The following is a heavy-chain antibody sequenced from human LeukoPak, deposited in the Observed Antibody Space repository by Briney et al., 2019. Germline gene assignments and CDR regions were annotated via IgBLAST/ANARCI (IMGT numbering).Heavy chain of an antibody. CDR2: IVVGSGNT. V-gene: IGHV1-58*02. CDR3: AAEVVGADAFDI. Sequence: SVKVSCKASGFTFTSSAMQWVRQARGQRLEWIGWIVVGSGNTNYAQKFQGRVTITRDMSTSTAYMELSSLRSEDTAVYYCAAEVVGADAFDIWGQGTMVTVSS. CDR1: GFTFTSSA. D-gene: IGHD1-26*01. J-gene: IGHJ3*02.